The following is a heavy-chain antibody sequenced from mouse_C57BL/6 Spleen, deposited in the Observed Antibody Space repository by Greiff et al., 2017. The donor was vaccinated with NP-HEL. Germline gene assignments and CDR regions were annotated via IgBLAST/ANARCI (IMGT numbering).Heavy chain of an antibody. CDR1: GYSFTSYY. V-gene: IGHV1-66*01. Sequence: VQLQQSGPELVKPGASVKISCKASGYSFTSYYIHWVKQRPGQGLEWIGWIYPGSGNTKYNEKFKGKATLTADTSSSTAYMQLSSLTSEDSAVYYCIYYGYEEDYFDYWGQGTTLTVSS. J-gene: IGHJ2*01. CDR2: IYPGSGNT. CDR3: IYYGYEEDYFDY. D-gene: IGHD2-2*01.